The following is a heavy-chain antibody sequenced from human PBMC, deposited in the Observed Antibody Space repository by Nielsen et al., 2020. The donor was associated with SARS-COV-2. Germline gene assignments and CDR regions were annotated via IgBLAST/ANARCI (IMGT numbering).Heavy chain of an antibody. D-gene: IGHD3-22*01. J-gene: IGHJ6*02. V-gene: IGHV2-5*01. CDR3: AHRRRYRYESRGCGPNEGYYLMGV. Sequence: WIRQPPGKALEWLALIYWNENKFYSPSLQNRLTITKDTSTNQVVLTMTNMDPADTATYYCAHRRRYRYESRGCGPNEGYYLMGVWGQGTPVTVSS. CDR2: IYWNENK.